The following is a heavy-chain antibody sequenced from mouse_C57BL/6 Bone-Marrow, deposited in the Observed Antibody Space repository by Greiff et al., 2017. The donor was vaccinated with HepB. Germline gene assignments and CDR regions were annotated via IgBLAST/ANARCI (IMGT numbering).Heavy chain of an antibody. CDR3: AYGAWFAY. CDR2: ISNLAYSI. D-gene: IGHD1-1*02. V-gene: IGHV5-15*01. CDR1: GFTFSDYG. Sequence: EVQLVESGGGLVQPGGSLKLSCAASGFTFSDYGMAWVRQAPRKGPEWVAFISNLAYSIYYADTVTGRFTISRENAKNTLYLEMSSLRSEDTAMYYCAYGAWFAYWGQGTLVTVSA. J-gene: IGHJ3*01.